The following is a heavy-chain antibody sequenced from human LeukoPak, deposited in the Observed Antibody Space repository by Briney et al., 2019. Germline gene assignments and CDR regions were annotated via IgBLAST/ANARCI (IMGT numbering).Heavy chain of an antibody. J-gene: IGHJ4*02. V-gene: IGHV4-31*03. Sequence: PSQTLSLTCTVSGGSISSGGYYWSWIRQHPGKGLEWIGYIYYSGSTYYNPSLKSRVTISVDTSKNQFSLKLSSVTAADTAVYYCARGRRWLQPADFDYWGQGTLVTVSS. CDR1: GGSISSGGYY. D-gene: IGHD5-24*01. CDR3: ARGRRWLQPADFDY. CDR2: IYYSGST.